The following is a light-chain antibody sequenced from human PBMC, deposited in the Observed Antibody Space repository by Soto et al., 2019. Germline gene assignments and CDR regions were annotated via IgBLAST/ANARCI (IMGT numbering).Light chain of an antibody. CDR3: QQSYSTPPRYT. V-gene: IGKV1-39*01. CDR1: QSISNY. Sequence: DVQMIQSPSSLSASVGDRVTITCRASQSISNYLNWYQQKPGIAPKLLIYAASSLQSGVSSRFSGSGSGTDFTLTISSLQPEDFATYYCQQSYSTPPRYTFGQGTKLEIK. CDR2: AAS. J-gene: IGKJ2*01.